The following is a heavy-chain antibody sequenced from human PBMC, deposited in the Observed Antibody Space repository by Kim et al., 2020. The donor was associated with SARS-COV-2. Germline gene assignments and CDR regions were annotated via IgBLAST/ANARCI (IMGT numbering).Heavy chain of an antibody. V-gene: IGHV3-30*18. D-gene: IGHD6-19*01. Sequence: GGSLRLSCVASGFTFSTYGMHWVRQAPGKGLEWVAVIAYDGTNRYYADSVKGRFTISRDNSKNTLYLQMDSLRGEDTAVYYCAKAKGSSGGMDVWGQGTT. CDR3: AKAKGSSGGMDV. J-gene: IGHJ6*02. CDR2: IAYDGTNR. CDR1: GFTFSTYG.